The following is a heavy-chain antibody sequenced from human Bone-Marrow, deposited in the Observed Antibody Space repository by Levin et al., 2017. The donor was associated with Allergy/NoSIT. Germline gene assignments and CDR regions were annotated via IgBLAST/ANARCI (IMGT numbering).Heavy chain of an antibody. J-gene: IGHJ6*02. D-gene: IGHD5-12*01. V-gene: IGHV4-59*01. CDR2: IKNSGTT. CDR3: ASLGYTISYYDYAMDV. Sequence: SETLSLTCSVSGGFISNSYWSWIRQAPGKGLEWIGYIKNSGTTKYNPSLNSRVTISADTSKNQVSLRLTSVTAADTAVYYCASLGYTISYYDYAMDVWGQGTTVTVSS. CDR1: GGFISNSY.